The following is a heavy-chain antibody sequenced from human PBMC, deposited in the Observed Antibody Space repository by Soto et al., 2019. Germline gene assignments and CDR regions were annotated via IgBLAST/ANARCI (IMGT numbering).Heavy chain of an antibody. J-gene: IGHJ4*02. V-gene: IGHV3-74*01. D-gene: IGHD2-15*01. CDR2: IKSDGSIT. Sequence: EVQLVESGGGLVQPGGSLRLSCAASGFTFSSYWMHWVRQAPGKGLVWVSRIKSDGSITNYADSVRGRFTISRDNAKNTLYLQMNSLRAEDTAVYYCGGPYCSYGTCPDYWGQGTLVTVSS. CDR3: GGPYCSYGTCPDY. CDR1: GFTFSSYW.